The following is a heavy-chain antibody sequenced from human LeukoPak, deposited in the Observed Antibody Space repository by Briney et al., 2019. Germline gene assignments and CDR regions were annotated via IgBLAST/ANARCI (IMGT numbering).Heavy chain of an antibody. CDR3: ARWQDCSSTTCSEFDS. J-gene: IGHJ4*02. CDR2: IYHSGRT. Sequence: SETLSLTCAVSGGSISSSNWWCWVRQSPGKGLEWIGEIYHSGRTNYNPSLKSRVTISVDKSKNQFSLELRSVTAADTAVYYCARWQDCSSTTCSEFDSWGQGILVTV. D-gene: IGHD2-2*01. V-gene: IGHV4-4*02. CDR1: GGSISSSNW.